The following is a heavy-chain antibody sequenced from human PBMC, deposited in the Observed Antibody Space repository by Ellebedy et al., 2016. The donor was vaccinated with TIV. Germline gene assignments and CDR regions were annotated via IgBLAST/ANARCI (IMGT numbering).Heavy chain of an antibody. CDR3: ARRVAGKASFDY. D-gene: IGHD6-19*01. V-gene: IGHV3-9*01. CDR1: GFTFDDFA. J-gene: IGHJ4*02. CDR2: ISWNSDNI. Sequence: SLKISCAASGFTFDDFAMHWVRQAPGKGLEWVSGISWNSDNIGYADSVKGRFTIARDNAKNSLYLQMNSLRAEDTAVYYCARRVAGKASFDYWGQGTLVTVSS.